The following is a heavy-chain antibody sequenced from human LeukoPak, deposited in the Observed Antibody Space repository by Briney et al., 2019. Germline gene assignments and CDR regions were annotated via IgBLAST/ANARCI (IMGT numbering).Heavy chain of an antibody. CDR3: ARVHNTDPPFDH. CDR2: ISYDGVNK. V-gene: IGHV3-30*01. CDR1: VFNLDDYA. D-gene: IGHD1-14*01. Sequence: GRSLRLSCAASVFNLDDYAMHWVRQAPGKGLDWVAVISYDGVNKYYADSVKGRFTVTRDNSKNTLYLQMNSVRAEDTALYYCARVHNTDPPFDHWGQGTLVTVSS. J-gene: IGHJ4*02.